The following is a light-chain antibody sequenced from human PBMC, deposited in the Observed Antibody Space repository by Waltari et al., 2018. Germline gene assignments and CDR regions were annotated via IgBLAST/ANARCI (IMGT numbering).Light chain of an antibody. V-gene: IGKV3-20*01. J-gene: IGKJ2*01. CDR2: GAS. CDR1: PSLNKRY. CDR3: QQYGSSIMYT. Sequence: VLTQSPGTLSLSPGESATLSCRASPSLNKRYLAWYQQNPGQAPRLVIYGASSRAAGIPDRFSGSGSGTDFTLTISRLEPEDFAVYYCQQYGSSIMYTFGQGTKLEIK.